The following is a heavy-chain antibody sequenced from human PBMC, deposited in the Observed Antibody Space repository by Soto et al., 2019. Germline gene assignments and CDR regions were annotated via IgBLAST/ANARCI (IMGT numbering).Heavy chain of an antibody. CDR3: ACLLSFYYDSSGYYYAEYFQH. J-gene: IGHJ1*01. D-gene: IGHD3-22*01. CDR1: GGYISSGGYS. Sequence: SETLSLTCAVSGGYISSGGYSWSWIRQPPGKGLEWIGYIYHSGSTYYNTSLKSRVTISVDRSKNQFSLKLSSVTASDTAVYYFACLLSFYYDSSGYYYAEYFQHWGQGTLVTVSS. V-gene: IGHV4-30-2*01. CDR2: IYHSGST.